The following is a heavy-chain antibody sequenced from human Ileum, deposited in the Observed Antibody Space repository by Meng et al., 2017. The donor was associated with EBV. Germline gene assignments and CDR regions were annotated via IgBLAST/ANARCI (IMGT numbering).Heavy chain of an antibody. J-gene: IGHJ4*02. CDR3: ARAGNGGSYYFTY. Sequence: QIQPWRSGLEGKKPGDAVKVSCKASGYTFSNYGISWLRQAPGQGLEWMGWISAYNGNTNYAQNLQGRVTMTTDTSTGTAYMEVRSLRSDDTAVYYCARAGNGGSYYFTYWGQGTLVTVSS. CDR2: ISAYNGNT. D-gene: IGHD1-26*01. CDR1: GYTFSNYG. V-gene: IGHV1-18*01.